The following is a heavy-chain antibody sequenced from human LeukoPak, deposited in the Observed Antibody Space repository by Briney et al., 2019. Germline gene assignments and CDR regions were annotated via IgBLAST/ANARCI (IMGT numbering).Heavy chain of an antibody. CDR3: ARGAGDYYYYYMDV. CDR2: SNPSDGTT. CDR1: GYTFTRYF. J-gene: IGHJ6*03. V-gene: IGHV1-46*01. D-gene: IGHD6-19*01. Sequence: ASVNVSYKASGYTFTRYFMHWVREAPAQGLEGMGISNPSDGTTSYAHKFQGRVTMTRDMSTSTAYMELSSLRSEDTAVYYCARGAGDYYYYYMDVWGKGTTVTVSS.